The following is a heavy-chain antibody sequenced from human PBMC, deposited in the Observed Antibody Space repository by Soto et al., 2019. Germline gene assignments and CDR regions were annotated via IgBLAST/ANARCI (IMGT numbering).Heavy chain of an antibody. D-gene: IGHD2-8*02. CDR1: GGPVRDAFSY. Sequence: QVHLQESGPQLVKPSQPLSLTCTVSGGPVRDAFSYWTWIRQPPGKGPEWMGYLSYTGSTYYNPSLRNRATISVDASSILLSLRLSSVTAADTAVYYCARELEGGVFDIWGRGTLVTVSS. CDR2: LSYTGST. V-gene: IGHV4-30-4*01. J-gene: IGHJ3*02. CDR3: ARELEGGVFDI.